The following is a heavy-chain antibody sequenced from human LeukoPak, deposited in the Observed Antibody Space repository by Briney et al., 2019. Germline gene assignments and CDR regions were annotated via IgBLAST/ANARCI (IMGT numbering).Heavy chain of an antibody. D-gene: IGHD1-26*01. CDR2: IIPIFGTA. J-gene: IGHJ4*02. V-gene: IGHV1-69*13. Sequence: GASVKVSCTASGGTFSSYAISWVRQAPGQGLEWMGGIIPIFGTANYAQKFQGRVTITADESTSTAYMELSSLRSEDTAMYYCARARDSGSYYLGENFDYWGQGTLVTVSS. CDR1: GGTFSSYA. CDR3: ARARDSGSYYLGENFDY.